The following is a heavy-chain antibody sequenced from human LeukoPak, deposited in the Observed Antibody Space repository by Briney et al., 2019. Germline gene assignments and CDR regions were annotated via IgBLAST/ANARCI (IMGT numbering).Heavy chain of an antibody. CDR2: ISAYNGNT. Sequence: ASVTVSFKSSGYTFTSYGISWVRQAPGQRLEWMGWISAYNGNTNYAQKLQGRVTMTTDTSTSTAYMELRSLRSDDTAVYYCARTYYYGSGSYSPDYWGQGTLVTVSS. CDR3: ARTYYYGSGSYSPDY. V-gene: IGHV1-18*04. J-gene: IGHJ4*02. CDR1: GYTFTSYG. D-gene: IGHD3-10*01.